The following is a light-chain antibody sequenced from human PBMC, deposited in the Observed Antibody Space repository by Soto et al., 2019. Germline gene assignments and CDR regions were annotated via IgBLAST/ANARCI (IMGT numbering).Light chain of an antibody. CDR1: SSDVGGYNY. Sequence: QSVLTQPASVSGSPGQSIPLACTGTSSDVGGYNYVSWYQQHPAKDPKFMIYDVSNRPSGVSNRFSGDKSGNTASLTISGLHAEDAADYYCCSYTTSNNRQIVVGTGTKVTVL. V-gene: IGLV2-14*01. J-gene: IGLJ1*01. CDR3: CSYTTSNNRQIV. CDR2: DVS.